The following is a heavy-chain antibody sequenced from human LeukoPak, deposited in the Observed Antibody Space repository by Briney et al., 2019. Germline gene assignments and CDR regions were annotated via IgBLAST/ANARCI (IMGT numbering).Heavy chain of an antibody. CDR2: TYYRSKWYN. CDR1: GDSVSSNSAT. D-gene: IGHD3-22*01. V-gene: IGHV6-1*01. CDR3: AREGSDGYLFDY. Sequence: SQTLSLTCAISGDSVSSNSATWDWIRQSPSRGLEWLGRTYYRSKWYNDYAVSVKSRVTINPDTSKNQFSLQLNSVTPEDTTVYYCAREGSDGYLFDYWGQGSLVIVSS. J-gene: IGHJ4*02.